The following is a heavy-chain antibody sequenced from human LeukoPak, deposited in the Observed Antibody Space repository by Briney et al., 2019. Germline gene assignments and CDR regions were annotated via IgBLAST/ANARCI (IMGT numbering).Heavy chain of an antibody. J-gene: IGHJ4*02. V-gene: IGHV1-2*02. CDR3: ARDLGIAVAGFFDY. CDR1: GYTFTGYY. D-gene: IGHD6-19*01. Sequence: ASVKVSCKASGYTFTGYYMHWVRQAPGQGLEWMGWINPNSGGTNYAQKFQGRVTMTRDTSISTAYMELSRLRSDDTAVYYCARDLGIAVAGFFDYWGQGTLVTVSS. CDR2: INPNSGGT.